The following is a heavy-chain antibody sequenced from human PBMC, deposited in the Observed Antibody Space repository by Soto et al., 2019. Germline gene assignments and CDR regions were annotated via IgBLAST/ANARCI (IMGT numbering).Heavy chain of an antibody. Sequence: GPTLVNPTETLTLTCTVSGFSLTTGKMGVSWIRQPPGKALEWLAHIFSDNERSYSTSLQGRLTISKDTSGSQVVLSMTNVEPVDTATYYCARMNVDSYQFYYAMDVWGQGTTVTVSS. CDR3: ARMNVDSYQFYYAMDV. D-gene: IGHD4-17*01. J-gene: IGHJ6*02. CDR1: GFSLTTGKMG. CDR2: IFSDNER. V-gene: IGHV2-26*01.